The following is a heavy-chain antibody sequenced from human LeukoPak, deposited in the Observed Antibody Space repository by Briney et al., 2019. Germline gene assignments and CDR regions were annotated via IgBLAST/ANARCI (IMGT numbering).Heavy chain of an antibody. CDR1: GFTFSSYW. V-gene: IGHV3-7*01. CDR3: ARENIPIAVAGRFNWFDP. Sequence: GGSLRLSCAASGFTFSSYWMSWVRQAPGKGLEWVANIKQDGSEKYYVDSVKGRFTISRDNAKNSLYLQMNSLRAEDTAVYYCARENIPIAVAGRFNWFDPWGQGTLVTVSS. J-gene: IGHJ5*02. D-gene: IGHD6-19*01. CDR2: IKQDGSEK.